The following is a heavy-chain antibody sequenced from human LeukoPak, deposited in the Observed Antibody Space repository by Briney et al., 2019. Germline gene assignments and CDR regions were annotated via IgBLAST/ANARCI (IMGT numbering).Heavy chain of an antibody. V-gene: IGHV3-74*03. CDR3: ARSAFGGKAHCLDY. Sequence: GGSLRLSCAASGFTFSRYWMHWVRQAPGKGLMWVSRISPDGSTTLYADSVKGRFTISRDNAKNSLYLQMNSLRAEDTAAYYCARSAFGGKAHCLDYWGQGTLVTVSP. D-gene: IGHD3-10*01. J-gene: IGHJ4*02. CDR1: GFTFSRYW. CDR2: ISPDGSTT.